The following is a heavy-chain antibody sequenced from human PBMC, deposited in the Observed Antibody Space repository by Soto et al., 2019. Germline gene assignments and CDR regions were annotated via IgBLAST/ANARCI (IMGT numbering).Heavy chain of an antibody. Sequence: ASVKVSCKVSGYTLTELSMHWVRQAPGKGLEWMGGFDPEDGETIYAQKFQGRVTMTEDTSTDTAYMELSSLRSEDTAVYYCATKSYGDYYFDYWGQGTLVTVSS. CDR2: FDPEDGET. CDR1: GYTLTELS. CDR3: ATKSYGDYYFDY. J-gene: IGHJ4*02. D-gene: IGHD4-17*01. V-gene: IGHV1-24*01.